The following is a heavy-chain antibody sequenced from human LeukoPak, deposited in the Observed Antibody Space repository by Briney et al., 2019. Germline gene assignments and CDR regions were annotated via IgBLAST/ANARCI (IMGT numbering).Heavy chain of an antibody. V-gene: IGHV3-7*01. Sequence: PGGSLRLSCAASGFTLSNYLMSWVRQSPGKGLEWVASIKQDGREKNYVDSVKGRFTISTDNAKNSLYLQMDSLRADDTAVYYCARGRAKNDYWGQGTLVTVSP. CDR3: ARGRAKNDY. CDR1: GFTLSNYL. CDR2: IKQDGREK. J-gene: IGHJ4*02.